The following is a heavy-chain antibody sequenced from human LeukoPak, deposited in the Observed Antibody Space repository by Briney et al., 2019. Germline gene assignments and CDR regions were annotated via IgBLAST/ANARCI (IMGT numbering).Heavy chain of an antibody. Sequence: GASVKVSCKVSGYTLTELSMHWVRQAPGKGLEWMGGFDPEDGETIYAQKFQGRVHMTEDTSTDTAYMELSSLRSEDTAVYYCATVRVSDCSSTSCYLTWFDPWGQGTLVTVSS. CDR3: ATVRVSDCSSTSCYLTWFDP. CDR1: GYTLTELS. D-gene: IGHD2-2*01. CDR2: FDPEDGET. V-gene: IGHV1-24*01. J-gene: IGHJ5*02.